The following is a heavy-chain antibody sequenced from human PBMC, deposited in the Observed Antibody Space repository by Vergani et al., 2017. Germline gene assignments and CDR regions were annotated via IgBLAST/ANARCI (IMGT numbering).Heavy chain of an antibody. D-gene: IGHD1-14*01. CDR3: ARDLRLLYNRFDP. CDR1: GFTFNQYC. Sequence: QLQLVESGGGVVQPGRSLRLSCAASGFTFNQYCMHWFRQAPGKGLEWVAVTGYDGNNKQYADSVKGRFTISRDNSKSTMYLEMNSLRDEDTGVYYCARDLRLLYNRFDPWGQGTLVTVSS. V-gene: IGHV3-33*01. J-gene: IGHJ5*02. CDR2: TGYDGNNK.